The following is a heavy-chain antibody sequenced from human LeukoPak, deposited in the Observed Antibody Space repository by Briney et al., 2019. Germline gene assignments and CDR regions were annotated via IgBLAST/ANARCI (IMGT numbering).Heavy chain of an antibody. CDR2: IIPIFGTA. CDR1: GGTFSSYA. D-gene: IGHD2-2*02. J-gene: IGHJ3*02. CDR3: ARTIVVVPAAIRGDAFDI. Sequence: VASVKVSCKASGGTFSSYAISWVRQAPGQGLEWMGGIIPIFGTANYAQKFQGRVTITTDESTSTAYMELSSLRSEDTAVYYCARTIVVVPAAIRGDAFDIWGQGTMVTVSS. V-gene: IGHV1-69*05.